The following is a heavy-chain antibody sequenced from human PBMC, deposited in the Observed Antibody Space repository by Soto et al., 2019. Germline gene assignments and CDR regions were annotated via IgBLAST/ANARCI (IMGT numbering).Heavy chain of an antibody. CDR2: INSDGSSI. Sequence: GGSLRLSCAASGFTFSNYWMHWVRQAPGKGLVWVSHINSDGSSISYADSVKGRFTISRDNAKNTLYLQMNSLRVEDTAVYYCARETGYSSGWRQDYWGQGTLVTVSS. CDR1: GFTFSNYW. J-gene: IGHJ4*02. V-gene: IGHV3-74*01. CDR3: ARETGYSSGWRQDY. D-gene: IGHD6-19*01.